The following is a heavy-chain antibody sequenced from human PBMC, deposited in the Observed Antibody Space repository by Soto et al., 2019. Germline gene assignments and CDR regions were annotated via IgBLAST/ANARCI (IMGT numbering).Heavy chain of an antibody. D-gene: IGHD6-13*01. Sequence: GGSLRLSCATSGFTFSSYAMSWVRPAPGQGLEWVSAISGSGGSTYYADSVKGRFTISRDNSKDTLYLQMNSLRAEDTAVHYCAKSVAAAESYYFDYWGQGTLVTVSS. J-gene: IGHJ4*02. CDR3: AKSVAAAESYYFDY. CDR1: GFTFSSYA. V-gene: IGHV3-23*01. CDR2: ISGSGGST.